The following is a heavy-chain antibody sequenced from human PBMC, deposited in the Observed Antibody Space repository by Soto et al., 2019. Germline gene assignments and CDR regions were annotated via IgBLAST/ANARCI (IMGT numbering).Heavy chain of an antibody. J-gene: IGHJ1*01. CDR1: GFSFNTYS. CDR3: AREAPTIGSQYFQH. CDR2: ISGTSSTA. V-gene: IGHV3-48*01. Sequence: GGSLRLSCAASGFSFNTYSMNWVRQAPGKGLEWLSYISGTSSTAYYADSVKGRFTISRDNAKNSLYLQMNSLRAEDTALYYCAREAPTIGSQYFQHWGQGTLITVSS. D-gene: IGHD1-26*01.